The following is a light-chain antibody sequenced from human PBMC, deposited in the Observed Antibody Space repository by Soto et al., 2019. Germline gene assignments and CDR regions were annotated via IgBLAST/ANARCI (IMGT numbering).Light chain of an antibody. J-gene: IGKJ4*01. CDR1: QSLSGTY. CDR3: QQYVRSRT. Sequence: EIVLTQSPGTLSLSPGERATLSCRASQSLSGTYLAWYQQKPGQAPRLLIYSTSRTATGIPDRFSCSRSGADFTLTISSLEPEDFAVYYCQQYVRSRTFGGGTKVEV. CDR2: STS. V-gene: IGKV3-20*01.